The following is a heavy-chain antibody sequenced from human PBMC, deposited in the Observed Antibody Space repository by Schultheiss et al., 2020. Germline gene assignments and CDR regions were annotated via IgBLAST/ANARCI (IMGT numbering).Heavy chain of an antibody. CDR1: GGSISGVTYY. Sequence: SETLSLTCTVSGGSISGVTYYWVWIRQPPGKGLEWIASTHYSGTTYYNPSLNSRVTISVDTSKNQFSLKLTSVTAADTAVYYCARYSPRDDRDFDYWGQGTLVTVS. V-gene: IGHV4-39*01. D-gene: IGHD5-24*01. CDR2: THYSGTT. CDR3: ARYSPRDDRDFDY. J-gene: IGHJ4*02.